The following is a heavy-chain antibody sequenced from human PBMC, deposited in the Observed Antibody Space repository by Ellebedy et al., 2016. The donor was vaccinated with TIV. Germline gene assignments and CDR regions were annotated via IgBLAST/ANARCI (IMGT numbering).Heavy chain of an antibody. J-gene: IGHJ4*02. V-gene: IGHV3-30*02. D-gene: IGHD1-26*01. CDR2: IRYDGSNK. CDR3: AKEEVGATSSGY. CDR1: GFTFSSYG. Sequence: PGESLRLSCAASGFTFSSYGMHWVRQAPGKGLEWVAFIRYDGSNKYYADSVKGRFTISRDNSKNTLYLQMNSLRAEDTAVYYCAKEEVGATSSGYWGQGTLVTVSS.